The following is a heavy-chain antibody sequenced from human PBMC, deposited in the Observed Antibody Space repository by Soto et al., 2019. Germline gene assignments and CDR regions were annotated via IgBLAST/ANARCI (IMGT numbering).Heavy chain of an antibody. Sequence: GPTLGSPTQPLRLTGGFSGFSLSVYGVRVIWFRQPPGETLEWLALIHWNDDKRYSPYLKSRLTITKDTSKNQVVLTLTNLDPLDTGTYFCAHTKDSSGFLTSWGQGILVTVSS. J-gene: IGHJ5*02. V-gene: IGHV2-5*01. CDR3: AHTKDSSGFLTS. CDR2: IHWNDDK. D-gene: IGHD3-22*01. CDR1: GFSLSVYGVR.